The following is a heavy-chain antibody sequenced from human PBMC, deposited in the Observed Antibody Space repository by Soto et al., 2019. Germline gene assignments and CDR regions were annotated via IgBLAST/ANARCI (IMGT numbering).Heavy chain of an antibody. V-gene: IGHV3-23*01. D-gene: IGHD2-8*02. Sequence: EAQLLESGGGLVQPGGSLRLSCAASGFPFSNYAMSWVRQAPGEGLEWVATIDDTGAGTYYADSVKGRFTISRDNSKNTLYLQMSSLRAEDTAVYHCAKQAPYIVLEATKSPGMDVWGQGTTVTVSS. CDR3: AKQAPYIVLEATKSPGMDV. CDR1: GFPFSNYA. J-gene: IGHJ6*02. CDR2: IDDTGAGT.